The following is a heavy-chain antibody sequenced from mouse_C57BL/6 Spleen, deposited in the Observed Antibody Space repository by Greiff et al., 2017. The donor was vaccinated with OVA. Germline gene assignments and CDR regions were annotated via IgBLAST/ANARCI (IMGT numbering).Heavy chain of an antibody. V-gene: IGHV1-47*01. CDR1: GYTFTTYP. J-gene: IGHJ2*01. D-gene: IGHD4-1*01. Sequence: LQESGAELVKPGASVKMSCKASGYTFTTYPIEWMKPNHGKSLEWIGNFHPYNYYTKYTDKLHGNATFTVEKSSSTVYLELSRLTADDSAVYYCASRTGNYFDYWGQGTTRTVSA. CDR3: ASRTGNYFDY. CDR2: FHPYNYYT.